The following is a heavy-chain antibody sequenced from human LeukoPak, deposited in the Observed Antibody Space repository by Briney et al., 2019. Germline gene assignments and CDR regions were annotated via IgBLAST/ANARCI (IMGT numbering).Heavy chain of an antibody. Sequence: PGGSLRLSCAASGFPFSSYALSWIRQAPGKGLEWVSAISGSGGGAYYAGSVRGRFTIYRDNAKNSLYLEMNSLRAEDTAVYYCTSVDQFDNGWYSKWGQGTLVTVSS. CDR1: GFPFSSYA. V-gene: IGHV3-23*01. CDR2: ISGSGGGA. J-gene: IGHJ4*02. D-gene: IGHD6-19*01. CDR3: TSVDQFDNGWYSK.